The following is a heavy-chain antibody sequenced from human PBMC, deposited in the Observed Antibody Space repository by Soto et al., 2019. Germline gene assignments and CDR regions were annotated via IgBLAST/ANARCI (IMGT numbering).Heavy chain of an antibody. CDR3: AREGQWRGNKGIDY. CDR1: GFTFSSYS. CDR2: ISSSSSTI. Sequence: EVQLVESGGGLVQPGGSLRLSCAASGFTFSSYSMNWVRQAPGKGLEWVSYISSSSSTIYYADSVKGRFTITRDNAKNSLYLQMSSMRAEDTAVYYCAREGQWRGNKGIDYWGQGTLVTVSS. J-gene: IGHJ4*02. V-gene: IGHV3-48*01. D-gene: IGHD6-19*01.